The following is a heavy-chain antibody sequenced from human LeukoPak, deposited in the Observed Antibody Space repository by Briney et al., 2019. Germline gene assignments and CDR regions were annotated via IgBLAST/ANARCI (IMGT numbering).Heavy chain of an antibody. Sequence: SETLSLTCAVYGGSFSGYYWSWIRQPPGKGLEWIGEINHSGSTNYNPSLKSRVTISVGTSKNQFSLKLSSVTAADTAVYYCARESRYYYYMDVWGKGTTVTVSS. CDR2: INHSGST. CDR3: ARESRYYYYMDV. CDR1: GGSFSGYY. J-gene: IGHJ6*03. V-gene: IGHV4-34*01.